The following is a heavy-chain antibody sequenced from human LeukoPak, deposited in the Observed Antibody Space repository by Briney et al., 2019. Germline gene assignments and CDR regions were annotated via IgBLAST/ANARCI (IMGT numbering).Heavy chain of an antibody. CDR3: AKGMEVSNWNYADAFDI. Sequence: GGSLRLSCAASGFTFSTYAMNWARQAPGKGLEWVSSISGSGSSTYYADSVKGRFTISRDNSKNTLYLQMNSLRVEDTAVYYCAKGMEVSNWNYADAFDIWGQGIMVTVSS. CDR2: ISGSGSST. J-gene: IGHJ3*02. D-gene: IGHD1-7*01. CDR1: GFTFSTYA. V-gene: IGHV3-23*01.